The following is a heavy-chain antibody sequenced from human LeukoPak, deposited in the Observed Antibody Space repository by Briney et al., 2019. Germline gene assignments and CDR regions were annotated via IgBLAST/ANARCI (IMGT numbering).Heavy chain of an antibody. Sequence: GGSLRLSCAASGFTFSSYGMHWVRQAPGKGLEWVAFIRYDGSNKYYADSVKGRFTISRDNSKNTLYLQMNSLRAEDTAAYYCAKTEMATIFRSGNYWGQGTLVTVSS. CDR1: GFTFSSYG. D-gene: IGHD5-24*01. CDR2: IRYDGSNK. J-gene: IGHJ4*02. CDR3: AKTEMATIFRSGNY. V-gene: IGHV3-30*02.